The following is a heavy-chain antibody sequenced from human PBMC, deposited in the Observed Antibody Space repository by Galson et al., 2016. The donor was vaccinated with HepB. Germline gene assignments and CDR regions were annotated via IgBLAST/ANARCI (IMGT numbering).Heavy chain of an antibody. CDR2: VNWNSARI. Sequence: SLRLSCAASGFTFGDYSMHWIRQAPGKGLEWVSGVNWNSARIDYADSVKGPFTVARDNAKSSLYLQLNSLRAEDTALYYCAKGSHGRSSASGPYYFDYWGQGSQVTVSS. CDR3: AKGSHGRSSASGPYYFDY. J-gene: IGHJ4*02. V-gene: IGHV3-9*01. CDR1: GFTFGDYS. D-gene: IGHD6-6*01.